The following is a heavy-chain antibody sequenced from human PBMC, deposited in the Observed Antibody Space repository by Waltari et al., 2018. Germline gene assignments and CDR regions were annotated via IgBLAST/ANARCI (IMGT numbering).Heavy chain of an antibody. CDR1: GFTFSSYG. D-gene: IGHD4-17*01. V-gene: IGHV3-30*02. CDR2: IRYDGSNK. CDR3: AKDITTYGDYGVYFDY. Sequence: QVQLVESGGGVVQPGGSLRLSCAASGFTFSSYGMHWVRQAPGKGLEWVAFIRYDGSNKYYADSVKGRFTISRDNSKNTLYLQMNSLRAEDTAVYYCAKDITTYGDYGVYFDYWGQGTLVTVSS. J-gene: IGHJ4*02.